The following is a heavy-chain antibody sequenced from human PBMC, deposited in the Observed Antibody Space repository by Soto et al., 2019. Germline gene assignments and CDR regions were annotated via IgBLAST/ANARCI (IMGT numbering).Heavy chain of an antibody. CDR3: ARVGGSYPDYYYGMDV. CDR2: INPSGGST. V-gene: IGHV1-46*01. Sequence: VASVKVSCKASGYTFTSYYMHWVRQAPGQGLEWMGIINPSGGSTSYAQKFQGRVTMTRDTSTSTVYMELSSLRSEDTAVYYCARVGGSYPDYYYGMDVWGQGTTVTVSS. CDR1: GYTFTSYY. D-gene: IGHD1-26*01. J-gene: IGHJ6*02.